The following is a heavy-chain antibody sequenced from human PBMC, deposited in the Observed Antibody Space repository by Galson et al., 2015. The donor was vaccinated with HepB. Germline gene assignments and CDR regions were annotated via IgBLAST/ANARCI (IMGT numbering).Heavy chain of an antibody. CDR2: TYYRSKWYN. CDR3: ARIVTTAGRYYYYYYMDV. D-gene: IGHD6-13*01. Sequence: CAISGDSVSSNSAAWNWIRQSPSRGLEWLGRTYYRSKWYNDYAVSVKSRITINPDTSKNQFSLQLNSVTPEDTAVYYCARIVTTAGRYYYYYYMDVWGKGTTVTVSS. V-gene: IGHV6-1*01. CDR1: GDSVSSNSAA. J-gene: IGHJ6*03.